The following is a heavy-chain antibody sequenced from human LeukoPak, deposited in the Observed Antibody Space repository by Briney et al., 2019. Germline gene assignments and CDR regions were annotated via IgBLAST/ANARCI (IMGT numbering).Heavy chain of an antibody. J-gene: IGHJ5*02. Sequence: GGSLRLSCAASGFSFSHAWMTWVRQAPGKGLEWIGRIQSETDGGTTDYAAPVKGRFTISRDNSKNTLYLQMGSLRPEDMAVYYCAREVYAGNWFDPWGQGTLVTVSS. CDR3: AREVYAGNWFDP. V-gene: IGHV3-15*01. CDR1: GFSFSHAW. CDR2: IQSETDGGTT. D-gene: IGHD2-8*01.